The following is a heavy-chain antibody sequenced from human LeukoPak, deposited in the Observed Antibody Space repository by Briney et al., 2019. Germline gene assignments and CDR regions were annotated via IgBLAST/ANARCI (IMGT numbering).Heavy chain of an antibody. CDR3: ARSVSWGLLVRDDAFDI. Sequence: SETLSLTCTVSGGSISSYHWIWIRQPPGKGLEWIGYIHYSGSTNYSPSLKSRVTTSVDTSKKQFSLKLRSVTAADMAVYYCARSVSWGLLVRDDAFDIWGQGTMVTVSS. D-gene: IGHD2-21*01. CDR1: GGSISSYH. CDR2: IHYSGST. V-gene: IGHV4-59*08. J-gene: IGHJ3*02.